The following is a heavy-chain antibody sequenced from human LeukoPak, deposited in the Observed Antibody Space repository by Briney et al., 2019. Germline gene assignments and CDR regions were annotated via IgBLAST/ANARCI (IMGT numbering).Heavy chain of an antibody. CDR2: ISAYNGNT. CDR3: QRTAYDILTGYSSFFDY. Sequence: ASVKVSCKASGYTFTSYGISWVRQAPGQGLEWMGWISAYNGNTNYAQKLQGRVTMTTDTSTSTAYMELRSLRSDDAVFFFKQRTAYDILTGYSSFFDYWGQGTLVTVSS. D-gene: IGHD3-9*01. J-gene: IGHJ4*02. V-gene: IGHV1-18*01. CDR1: GYTFTSYG.